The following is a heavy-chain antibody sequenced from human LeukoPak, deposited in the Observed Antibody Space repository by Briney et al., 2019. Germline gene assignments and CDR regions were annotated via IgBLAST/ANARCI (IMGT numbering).Heavy chain of an antibody. D-gene: IGHD3-3*01. Sequence: ASVKVSCKASGYTFTSYGISWVRQAPGQGLEWMGWISAYNGNTNYAQKLQGRVTMTTDTSTSTAYMELRSLRSEDTAVYYCARDRNGGNYDFWSGYYSFDYWGQGTLVTVSS. V-gene: IGHV1-18*01. CDR2: ISAYNGNT. CDR3: ARDRNGGNYDFWSGYYSFDY. J-gene: IGHJ4*02. CDR1: GYTFTSYG.